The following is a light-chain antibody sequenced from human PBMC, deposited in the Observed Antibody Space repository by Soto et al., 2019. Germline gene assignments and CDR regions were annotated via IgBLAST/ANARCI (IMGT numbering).Light chain of an antibody. V-gene: IGKV3-11*01. CDR3: QQRRNWPT. CDR2: DAS. Sequence: EIVLTQSPATLSLSPGERAPLSCRASQSVSSYLAWYQQKPGQAPRLLIYDASNRATGIPARFSGSGSGTDFTLTISSLEPEDFAVYYCQQRRNWPTFGQGTKVEIK. CDR1: QSVSSY. J-gene: IGKJ1*01.